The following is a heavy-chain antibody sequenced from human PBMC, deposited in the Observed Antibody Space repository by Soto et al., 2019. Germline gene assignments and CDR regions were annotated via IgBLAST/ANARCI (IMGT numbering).Heavy chain of an antibody. D-gene: IGHD3-10*01. CDR1: GYSFTSYW. CDR3: ARHQRGSTMVRGVIQDWFDP. J-gene: IGHJ5*02. CDR2: IDPSDSYT. Sequence: PGESLKISCQGSGYSFTSYWIHWVRQMPGKGLEWMGRIDPSDSYTNYSPSFQGHVTISADKSISTAYLQWSSLKASDTAMYYCARHQRGSTMVRGVIQDWFDPWGQGTLVTVSS. V-gene: IGHV5-10-1*01.